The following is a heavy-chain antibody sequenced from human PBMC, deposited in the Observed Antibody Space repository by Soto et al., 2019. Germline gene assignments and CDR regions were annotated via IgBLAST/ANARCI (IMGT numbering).Heavy chain of an antibody. CDR2: IYYTGAT. Sequence: QVQLQESGPGLLKPSQTLALTCAVSGDSISDGVYYWTWIRQHPGKGLEWMAYIYYTGATNYNPSLESRLTISIDTSKNQFSLKLRSVTAADTAMYFCARVRDPYDSKFVDLWGQGTLVTVSS. CDR3: ARVRDPYDSKFVDL. D-gene: IGHD3-22*01. J-gene: IGHJ5*02. CDR1: GDSISDGVYY. V-gene: IGHV4-31*11.